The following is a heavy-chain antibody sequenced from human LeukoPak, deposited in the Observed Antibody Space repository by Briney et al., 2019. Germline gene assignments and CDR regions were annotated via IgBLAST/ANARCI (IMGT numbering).Heavy chain of an antibody. CDR3: ARISEIAAAGTTPWYFDL. CDR1: GYSISSGYY. J-gene: IGHJ2*01. V-gene: IGHV4-38-2*02. D-gene: IGHD6-13*01. CDR2: IYHSGST. Sequence: SETLSLTCTVSGYSISSGYYWGWIRPPPGKGLEWIGSIYHSGSTYYNPSLKSRVTISVDTSKNQFSLKLSSVTAAATAMYYCARISEIAAAGTTPWYFDLWGRGTLVTVSS.